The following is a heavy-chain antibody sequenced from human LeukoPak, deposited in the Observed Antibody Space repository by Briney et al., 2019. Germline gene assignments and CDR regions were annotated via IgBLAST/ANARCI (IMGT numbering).Heavy chain of an antibody. CDR2: IRYDGSNK. CDR3: AKERSPYYYDSSGYSPSDY. D-gene: IGHD3-22*01. J-gene: IGHJ4*02. CDR1: GFTFSSYG. Sequence: GGSLRLSCAASGFTFSSYGMHWVRQAPGKGLEWVAFIRYDGSNKYYADSVKGRFTISRDNSKNTLYLQMNSLRAEDTAVYYCAKERSPYYYDSSGYSPSDYWGQGTLVTVSS. V-gene: IGHV3-30*02.